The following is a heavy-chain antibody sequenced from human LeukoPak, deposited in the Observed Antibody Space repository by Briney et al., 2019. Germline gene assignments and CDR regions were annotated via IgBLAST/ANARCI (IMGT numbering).Heavy chain of an antibody. CDR2: VSRDGRSK. V-gene: IGHV3-30*18. CDR3: AKLAVAGTDY. D-gene: IGHD6-19*01. Sequence: GGSLRLSCAASGFTFSNYGMHWVRQAPGKGPEWVAIVSRDGRSKYYADSVKGRFTTSRDNSKNTLYLQMNSLRAEDTAVYYCAKLAVAGTDYWGQGTLVTVSS. CDR1: GFTFSNYG. J-gene: IGHJ4*02.